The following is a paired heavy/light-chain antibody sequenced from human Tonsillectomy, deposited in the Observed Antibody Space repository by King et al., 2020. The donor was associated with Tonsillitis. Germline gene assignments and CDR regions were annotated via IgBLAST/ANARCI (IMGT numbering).Heavy chain of an antibody. J-gene: IGHJ4*02. D-gene: IGHD3-10*01. CDR1: GFSLTNSGMC. CDR3: ARTNMGRGDFSLDY. Sequence: QVTLRESGPALVKPTQTLTLTCTFSGFSLTNSGMCVSWIRQAPGKALEWLAIVDWDDDKHYATSLKTRLTISRDTTKNQVVLTMTNMDPVDTGTYYCARTNMGRGDFSLDYWGQGTLVSVSS. CDR2: VDWDDDK. V-gene: IGHV2-70*01.
Light chain of an antibody. Sequence: IQLTQSPSSLSASVGDRVTITCRASQDISSYLAWYQQKPGKAPKLLIYAASTLQSGVPSRFSGSGSGVDFTLTISSLQPEDFAAYYCQQLDSFPLTFGGGTKVEIK. CDR2: AAS. CDR3: QQLDSFPLT. CDR1: QDISSY. J-gene: IGKJ4*01. V-gene: IGKV1-9*01.